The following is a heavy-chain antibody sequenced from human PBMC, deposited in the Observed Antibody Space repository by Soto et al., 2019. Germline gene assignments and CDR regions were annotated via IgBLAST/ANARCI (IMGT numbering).Heavy chain of an antibody. D-gene: IGHD6-6*01. J-gene: IGHJ4*02. V-gene: IGHV3-21*01. CDR3: ARDLGTEYSSSGGLDY. Sequence: ESGGGLVKPGGSLRLSCAASGFTFSSYSMNWVRQAPGKGLEWVSSISSSSSYIYYADSVKGRFTISRDNAKNSLYLQMNSLRAEDTAVYYCARDLGTEYSSSGGLDYWGQGTLVTVSS. CDR1: GFTFSSYS. CDR2: ISSSSSYI.